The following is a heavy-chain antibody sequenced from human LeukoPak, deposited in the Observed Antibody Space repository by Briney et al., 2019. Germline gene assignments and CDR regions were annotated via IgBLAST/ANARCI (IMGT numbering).Heavy chain of an antibody. CDR1: GYTXTGYY. J-gene: IGHJ5*02. V-gene: IGHV1-46*01. Sequence: ASVKVSCKASGYTXTGYYMHWVRQAPGQGLEWMGIINPSGDSTTYAQKFQGRVTMTRDTSTRTVYMELSSLRSDDTAVYYCARENDYGNNWFDPWGQGTLVTVSS. D-gene: IGHD4-17*01. CDR2: INPSGDST. CDR3: ARENDYGNNWFDP.